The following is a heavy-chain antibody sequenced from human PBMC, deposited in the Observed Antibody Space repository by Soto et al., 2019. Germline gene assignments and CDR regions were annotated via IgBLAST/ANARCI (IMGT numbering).Heavy chain of an antibody. V-gene: IGHV4-59*01. D-gene: IGHD2-21*02. CDR2: FYYTGST. CDR3: ARLQRTVTAYYYYYDMDV. Sequence: QVQLQESGPGLVKPSETLSLTCTVSGGSISSNFWSWIRQPPRKGLEWIGNFYYTGSTNYNASLKRRGTIAVDTSKNQFSLKLSSVTAADTAVYYCARLQRTVTAYYYYYDMDVWGQGTTVTVSS. CDR1: GGSISSNF. J-gene: IGHJ6*02.